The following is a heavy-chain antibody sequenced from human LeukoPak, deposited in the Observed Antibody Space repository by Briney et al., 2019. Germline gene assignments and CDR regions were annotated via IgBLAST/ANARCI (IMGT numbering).Heavy chain of an antibody. Sequence: GESLKISCKGSGYSFTSYWIGWVRQMPGKGLEWMGIIYPGDSDTRYSPSFQGQVTISADKSISTAYLQWSSLKASDTAMYYCARPRCDGGDCYPRPYYFDYWGQGTLVTVSS. CDR1: GYSFTSYW. J-gene: IGHJ4*02. CDR2: IYPGDSDT. V-gene: IGHV5-51*01. D-gene: IGHD2-21*02. CDR3: ARPRCDGGDCYPRPYYFDY.